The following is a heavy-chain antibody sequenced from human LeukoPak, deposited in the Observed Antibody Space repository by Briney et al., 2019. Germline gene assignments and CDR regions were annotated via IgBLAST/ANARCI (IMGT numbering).Heavy chain of an antibody. CDR2: IYYSGST. V-gene: IGHV4-59*01. CDR3: ASSDGDYTNWFDP. CDR1: GGSISSYY. Sequence: SETLSLTCTVSGGSISSYYWSWIRQPPGKGLGWIGYIYYSGSTNYNPSLKSRVTISVDTSKNQFSLKLSSVTAADTAVYYCASSDGDYTNWFDPWGQGTLVTVSS. J-gene: IGHJ5*02. D-gene: IGHD4-17*01.